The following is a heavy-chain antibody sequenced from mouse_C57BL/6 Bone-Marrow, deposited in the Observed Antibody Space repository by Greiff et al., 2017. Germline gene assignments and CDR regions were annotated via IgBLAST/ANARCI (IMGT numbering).Heavy chain of an antibody. CDR1: GYSFTGYY. J-gene: IGHJ3*01. V-gene: IGHV1-42*01. CDR2: INPSTGGT. Sequence: VQLKQSGPELVKPGASVKISCKASGYSFTGYYMNWVKQSPEKSLEWIGEINPSTGGTTYNQKFKAKATLTVDNSSSTAYMQLKSLTSEDSAVYYCARSAYYSNPGWFAYWGQGTLVTVSA. CDR3: ARSAYYSNPGWFAY. D-gene: IGHD2-5*01.